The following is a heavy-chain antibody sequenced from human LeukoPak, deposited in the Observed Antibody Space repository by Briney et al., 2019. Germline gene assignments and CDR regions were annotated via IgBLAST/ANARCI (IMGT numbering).Heavy chain of an antibody. CDR2: TSSSSSYI. J-gene: IGHJ4*02. CDR1: GFTFSSYS. V-gene: IGHV3-21*01. Sequence: KPGGSLRLSCAASGFTFSSYSMNWVRQAPGKGLEWVSSTSSSSSYIYYADSVKGRFTISRDNAKNSLYLQMNSLRAEDTAVYYCARDLGGYSSVFDYWGQGTLVTVSS. D-gene: IGHD5-18*01. CDR3: ARDLGGYSSVFDY.